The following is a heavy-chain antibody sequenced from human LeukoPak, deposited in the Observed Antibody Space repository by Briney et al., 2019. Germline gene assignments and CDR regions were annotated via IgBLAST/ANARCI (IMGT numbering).Heavy chain of an antibody. CDR2: IYTSGST. CDR3: ARDQDSDSSGYYSPYYYYYMDV. Sequence: SETLSLTCTVSGGSISSGSYYWSWIRQPAGKGLEWIGRIYTSGSTNYNPSLKSRVTISVDTSKNQFSLKLSSVTAADTAVYYCARDQDSDSSGYYSPYYYYYMDVWGKGTTVTISS. J-gene: IGHJ6*03. CDR1: GGSISSGSYY. V-gene: IGHV4-61*02. D-gene: IGHD3-22*01.